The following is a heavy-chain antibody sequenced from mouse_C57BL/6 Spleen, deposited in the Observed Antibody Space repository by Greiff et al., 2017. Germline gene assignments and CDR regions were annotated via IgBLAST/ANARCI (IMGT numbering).Heavy chain of an antibody. CDR3: ARYYYGSSYGY. J-gene: IGHJ2*01. V-gene: IGHV5-4*01. CDR1: GFTFSSYA. D-gene: IGHD1-1*01. CDR2: ISDGGSYT. Sequence: EVQLQESGGGLVKPGGSLKLSCAASGFTFSSYAMSWVRQTPEKRLEWVATISDGGSYTYYPDNVKGRFTISRDNAKNNLYLQMSHLKSEDTAMYYCARYYYGSSYGYWGQGTTLTVSS.